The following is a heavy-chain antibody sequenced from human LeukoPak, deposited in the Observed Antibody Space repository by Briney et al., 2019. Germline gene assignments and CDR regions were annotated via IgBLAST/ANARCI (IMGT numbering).Heavy chain of an antibody. V-gene: IGHV4-30-4*07. J-gene: IGHJ4*02. CDR2: IFYSGST. Sequence: SQTLSLTCAVSGGSISSGGYSWNWIRQPPGKGLKWIGYIFYSGSTYYNPSLKSRVTMSVDTSKNQFSLKLSSVTAADTAVYYCARALPYCSGGSCYSGSVDYWGQGTLVTVSS. CDR3: ARALPYCSGGSCYSGSVDY. CDR1: GGSISSGGYS. D-gene: IGHD2-15*01.